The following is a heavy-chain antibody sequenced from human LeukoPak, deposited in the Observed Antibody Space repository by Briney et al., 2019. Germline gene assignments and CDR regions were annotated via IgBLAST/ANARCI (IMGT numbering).Heavy chain of an antibody. J-gene: IGHJ6*03. CDR1: GFTFSSYG. Sequence: GGSLRLSCAASGFTFSSYGMHWVRQAPGKGLEWVAFIRYDGSNKYYADSVKGRFTISRDNSKNTLYLQMNSLRAEDTAVYYCAKTYYYDSSGYPEHLYYYYYMDVWGKGTTVTVSS. D-gene: IGHD3-22*01. V-gene: IGHV3-30*02. CDR3: AKTYYYDSSGYPEHLYYYYYMDV. CDR2: IRYDGSNK.